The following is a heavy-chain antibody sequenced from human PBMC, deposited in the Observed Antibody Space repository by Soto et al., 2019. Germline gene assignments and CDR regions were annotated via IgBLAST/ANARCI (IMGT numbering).Heavy chain of an antibody. V-gene: IGHV3-21*01. D-gene: IGHD3-16*01. CDR2: INSSSSYI. Sequence: LRLSCAASGFTFSSYSMNWVRQAPGKGLEWVSSINSSSSYIYYADSVKGRFTISRDNAKNSLYLQMNSLRAEDTAIYYCARDYHWGIISPTHDYWGQGTLVTVSS. CDR3: ARDYHWGIISPTHDY. J-gene: IGHJ4*02. CDR1: GFTFSSYS.